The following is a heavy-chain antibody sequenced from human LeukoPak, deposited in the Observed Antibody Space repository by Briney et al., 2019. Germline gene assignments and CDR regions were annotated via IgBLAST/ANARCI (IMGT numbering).Heavy chain of an antibody. CDR2: IIPIFGTA. V-gene: IGHV1-69*13. D-gene: IGHD3-10*01. Sequence: ASVKVSCKASGGTFSSYAFSWVRQAPGQGLEWMGGIIPIFGTANYAQKFQGRVTITADESTRTVYMELSSLRSEDTAVYYCARQGPGSGHNWFDPWGQGTLVTVSS. J-gene: IGHJ5*02. CDR3: ARQGPGSGHNWFDP. CDR1: GGTFSSYA.